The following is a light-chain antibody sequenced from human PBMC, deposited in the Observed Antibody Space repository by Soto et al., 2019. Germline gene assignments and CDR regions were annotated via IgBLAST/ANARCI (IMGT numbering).Light chain of an antibody. CDR3: QQYNNWPGT. J-gene: IGKJ1*01. V-gene: IGKV3-15*01. CDR2: GAS. Sequence: EIVLTQSPGTLSLSPGERATLSCRASQSVSRNLAWYQQKPGQSPRLLIFGASIRATGIPARFSGSGSGTEFTLTIGSLQSEDCALYYCQQYNNWPGTFGQGTKVDIK. CDR1: QSVSRN.